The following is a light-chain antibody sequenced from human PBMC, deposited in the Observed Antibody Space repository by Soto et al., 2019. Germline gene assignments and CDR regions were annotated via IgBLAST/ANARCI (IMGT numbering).Light chain of an antibody. Sequence: EIVLTQSPATLSLSPGERATPSCRASQSVSSYLAWYQQKPGQAPRLLIYDASNRATGIPARFSGSGSGTEFTLTINSLQSEDFAVYYCQQRSNWPTTFGQGTRLEIK. CDR1: QSVSSY. J-gene: IGKJ5*01. V-gene: IGKV3-11*01. CDR2: DAS. CDR3: QQRSNWPTT.